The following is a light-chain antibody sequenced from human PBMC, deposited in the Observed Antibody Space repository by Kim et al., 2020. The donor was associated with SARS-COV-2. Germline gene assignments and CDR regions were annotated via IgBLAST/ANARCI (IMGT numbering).Light chain of an antibody. CDR1: SCNVGTNY. CDR3: ATWDDSLSGPV. CDR2: KDR. V-gene: IGLV1-47*01. J-gene: IGLJ3*02. Sequence: GQRVTSPWSGGSCNVGTNYVHWYQQLPGTAPKLLIYKDRQRPSGVPARFSGSKSGTSASLAISGLQPEDEADYYCATWDDSLSGPVFGGGTKVTVL.